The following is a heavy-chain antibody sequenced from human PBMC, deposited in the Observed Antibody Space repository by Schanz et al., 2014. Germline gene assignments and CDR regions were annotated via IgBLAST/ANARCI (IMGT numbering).Heavy chain of an antibody. CDR2: ISTSSGYI. CDR3: ARTSQAVWVPIFYWNFDL. J-gene: IGHJ2*01. D-gene: IGHD3-9*01. V-gene: IGHV3-21*01. CDR1: GIDFSSYS. Sequence: EVQLVESGGGLVKPGGSLRLSCAASGIDFSSYSMNWVRQAPGKGLEWVSTISTSSGYIYYADSVNGRFTISRDNGQNSLYLQMNSLKAEDTAVYYCARTSQAVWVPIFYWNFDLWGRGALVTVSS.